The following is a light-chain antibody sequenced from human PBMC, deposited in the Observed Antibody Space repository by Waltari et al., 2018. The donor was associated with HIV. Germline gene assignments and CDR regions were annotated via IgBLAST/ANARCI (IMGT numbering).Light chain of an antibody. V-gene: IGLV2-14*03. CDR1: SSDVGGYNY. J-gene: IGLJ1*01. CDR3: SSYTSSSTHV. CDR2: EVN. Sequence: QSALTQPASVSASPGQSITISCTGTSSDVGGYNYVPWYRQHPGEAPKVIISEVNRRPSGVSNRFPASKSGNTASLAISGLQPEDEADYFCSSYTSSSTHVFGPGTKVTVL.